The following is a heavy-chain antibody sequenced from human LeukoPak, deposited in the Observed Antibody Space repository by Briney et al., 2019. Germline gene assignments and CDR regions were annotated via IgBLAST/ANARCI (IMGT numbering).Heavy chain of an antibody. D-gene: IGHD6-19*01. J-gene: IGHJ6*03. CDR2: IYYSGST. CDR3: ARGLEAYSSGWYTYYMDV. V-gene: IGHV4-39*07. Sequence: SETLSLTCTVSGGSISSSSYYWGWIRQPPGKGLEWIGSIYYSGSTYYNPSLKSRVTISVDTSKNQFSLKLSSVTAADTAVYYCARGLEAYSSGWYTYYMDVWGKGTTVTVSS. CDR1: GGSISSSSYY.